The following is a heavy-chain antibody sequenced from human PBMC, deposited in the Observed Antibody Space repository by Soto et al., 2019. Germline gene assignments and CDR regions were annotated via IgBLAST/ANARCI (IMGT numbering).Heavy chain of an antibody. CDR2: ISGSGGST. Sequence: GGSLRLSCAASGFTFSSYAMSWVRQAPGKGLEWVSAISGSGGSTYYADSVKGRFTISRDNSKNTLYLQMNSLRAEDTAVFYCANDFPDDFWSGYVFDYWGQGTLVTVSS. J-gene: IGHJ4*02. CDR3: ANDFPDDFWSGYVFDY. CDR1: GFTFSSYA. D-gene: IGHD3-3*01. V-gene: IGHV3-23*01.